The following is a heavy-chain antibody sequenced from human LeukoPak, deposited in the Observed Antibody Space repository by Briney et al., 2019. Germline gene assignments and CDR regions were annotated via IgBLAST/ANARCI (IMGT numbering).Heavy chain of an antibody. V-gene: IGHV3-74*01. CDR1: GFTFSSYW. Sequence: GGSLRLSCAPSGFTFSSYWMHWVRQAPGKGLVWVSRVNSDGSNTTYADSVKGRFTISRDNAKNTLYLQMNSLRAEDTAVYYCARAWGDSSGYLLDYWGQGTLVTVSS. CDR3: ARAWGDSSGYLLDY. D-gene: IGHD3-22*01. J-gene: IGHJ4*02. CDR2: VNSDGSNT.